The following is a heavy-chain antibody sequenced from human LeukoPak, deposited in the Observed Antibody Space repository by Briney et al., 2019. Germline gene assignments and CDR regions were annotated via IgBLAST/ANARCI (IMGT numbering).Heavy chain of an antibody. J-gene: IGHJ4*02. CDR2: ISGRGGST. Sequence: GGSLRLSCAASGFTFSSYGMSWVRQAPGKGLEWVSAISGRGGSTYCADSVKGRFTISRDDSNNTLYVQMNSLRAEDTAVYYCANDLGTSGWSRTPDCWGQGTLVTVSS. V-gene: IGHV3-23*01. CDR1: GFTFSSYG. CDR3: ANDLGTSGWSRTPDC. D-gene: IGHD6-19*01.